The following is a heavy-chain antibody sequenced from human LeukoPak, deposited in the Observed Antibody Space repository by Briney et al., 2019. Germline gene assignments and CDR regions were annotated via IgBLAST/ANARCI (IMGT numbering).Heavy chain of an antibody. CDR3: ARARRGDCSSTSCYEGYYYMDV. CDR2: IGTAGDT. J-gene: IGHJ6*03. D-gene: IGHD2-2*01. V-gene: IGHV3-13*01. Sequence: GGSLRLSCAASGFTFSSYDMHWVRQATGKGLEWVSAIGTAGDTYYPGSVKGRFTISRENAKNSLYLQMNSLSAGDTAVYYCARARRGDCSSTSCYEGYYYMDVWGKGTTVTISS. CDR1: GFTFSSYD.